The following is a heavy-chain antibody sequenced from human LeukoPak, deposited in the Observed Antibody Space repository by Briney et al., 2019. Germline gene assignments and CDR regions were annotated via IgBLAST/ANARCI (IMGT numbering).Heavy chain of an antibody. D-gene: IGHD2-15*01. V-gene: IGHV3-23*01. CDR3: AKVWEREVVVAVYFDY. CDR2: ISGSGGST. Sequence: GGSLRLSCAASGFTFSSYAMSWVRQAPGKGLEWVSAISGSGGSTYYADSVKGRFTISRDNSKNTLYLQMNSLRAEGTAAYYCAKVWEREVVVAVYFDYWGQGTLVTVSS. J-gene: IGHJ4*02. CDR1: GFTFSSYA.